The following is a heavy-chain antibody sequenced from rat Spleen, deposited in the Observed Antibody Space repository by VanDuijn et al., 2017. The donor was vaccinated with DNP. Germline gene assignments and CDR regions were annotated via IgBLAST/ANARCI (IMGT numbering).Heavy chain of an antibody. V-gene: IGHV3-1*01. J-gene: IGHJ1*01. D-gene: IGHD1-12*03. CDR1: GFSITSKY. CDR2: ISYSGST. Sequence: EVQLQESGPGLVKPSQSLSLTCSVTGFSITSKYWAWIRKLPGDKMEWIGHISYSGSTGYNPSLKSRISITRDTSKNQFFLHLNSVTTEDTATYYCARGNDGYFPNWYFDLWGPGTMVTVSS. CDR3: ARGNDGYFPNWYFDL.